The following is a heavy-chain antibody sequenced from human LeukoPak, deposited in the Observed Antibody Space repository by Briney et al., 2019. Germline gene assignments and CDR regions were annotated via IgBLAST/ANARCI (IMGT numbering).Heavy chain of an antibody. Sequence: ASVKVSCKASGYIFINYGISWVRQAPGQGLEWMGWISPYNGNTNYAQKFQGRVTMTTDTSTNTAYMELRSLRSEDTAVYYCARARYCSSTSCYTYYMDVWGKGTTVTVSS. V-gene: IGHV1-18*01. CDR2: ISPYNGNT. J-gene: IGHJ6*03. CDR1: GYIFINYG. CDR3: ARARYCSSTSCYTYYMDV. D-gene: IGHD2-2*02.